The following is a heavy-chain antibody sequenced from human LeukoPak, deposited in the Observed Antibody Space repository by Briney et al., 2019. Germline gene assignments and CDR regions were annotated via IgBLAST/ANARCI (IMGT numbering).Heavy chain of an antibody. J-gene: IGHJ4*02. Sequence: PGGSLSLSCAASGFTFDDYGMSWVRQAPGKGLECVSGINWNGGSTGYADSGKGRFTIARDNAKNSLYMQMNSLRAEDTALYYCARGYCSSTSCRAAYWGQGTLVTVSS. CDR3: ARGYCSSTSCRAAY. D-gene: IGHD2-2*01. CDR2: INWNGGST. CDR1: GFTFDDYG. V-gene: IGHV3-20*04.